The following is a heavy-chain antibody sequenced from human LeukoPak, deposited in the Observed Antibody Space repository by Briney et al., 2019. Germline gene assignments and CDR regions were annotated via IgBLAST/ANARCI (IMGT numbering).Heavy chain of an antibody. CDR1: GYTFTGYY. CDR2: INPNSGGT. D-gene: IGHD6-19*01. J-gene: IGHJ4*02. CDR3: ARDGKERAVAGDFDY. Sequence: ASVKVSCKASGYTFTGYYMHWVRQAPGQGLEWMGWINPNSGGTNYAQKFQGRVTMTRDTSISTAYMELSRLRSDDTAVYYCARDGKERAVAGDFDYWGQGTLVTVSS. V-gene: IGHV1-2*02.